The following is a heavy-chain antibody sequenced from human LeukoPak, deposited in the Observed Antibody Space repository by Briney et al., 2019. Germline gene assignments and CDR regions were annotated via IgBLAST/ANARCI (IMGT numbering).Heavy chain of an antibody. Sequence: GGSLRLSCAASGFTFSSYGMHWVRQAPGKGLEWVAFIRYDGSNKYYADSVKGRFTVSRDNSKNTLYLQMNSLRAEDTAVYYCAKDIYVVVAATADAFDIWGQGTMVTVSS. CDR3: AKDIYVVVAATADAFDI. J-gene: IGHJ3*02. V-gene: IGHV3-30*02. D-gene: IGHD2-15*01. CDR2: IRYDGSNK. CDR1: GFTFSSYG.